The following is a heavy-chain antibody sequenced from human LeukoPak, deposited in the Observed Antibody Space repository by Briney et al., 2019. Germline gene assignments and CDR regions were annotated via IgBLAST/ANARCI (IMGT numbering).Heavy chain of an antibody. CDR3: ARDYCSSTSCYWGYFDY. J-gene: IGHJ4*02. V-gene: IGHV3-33*08. D-gene: IGHD2-2*01. Sequence: GGSLRLSCAASGFTFSNYAMSWVRQAPGKGLEWVAVIWYDGSNKYYADSVKGRFTISRDNSKNTLYLQMNSLRAEDTAVYYCARDYCSSTSCYWGYFDYWGQGTLVTVSS. CDR1: GFTFSNYA. CDR2: IWYDGSNK.